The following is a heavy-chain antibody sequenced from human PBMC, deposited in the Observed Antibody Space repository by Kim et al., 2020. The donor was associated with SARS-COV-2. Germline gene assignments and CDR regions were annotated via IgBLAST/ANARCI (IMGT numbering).Heavy chain of an antibody. Sequence: GGSLRLSCAASGFTFGDYAMHWVRQAPGKGLEWVSGISWNSGSIGYADSVKGRFTISRDNAKNSLYLQMNSLRAEDTALYYCAKDRPLGSMDAFDIWGQGTMVTVSS. J-gene: IGHJ3*02. D-gene: IGHD1-26*01. CDR2: ISWNSGSI. CDR1: GFTFGDYA. CDR3: AKDRPLGSMDAFDI. V-gene: IGHV3-9*01.